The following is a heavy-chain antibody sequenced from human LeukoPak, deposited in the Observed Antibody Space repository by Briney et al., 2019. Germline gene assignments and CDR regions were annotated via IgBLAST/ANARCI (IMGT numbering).Heavy chain of an antibody. CDR1: GFTFEDYG. J-gene: IGHJ4*02. Sequence: RPGGSLLLSCAASGFTFEDYGMSWVRPAPGKGLECVSESTWNGGTTGYADSVKGRFSISRDNAKNSLYLQMNSLRDEDSALYYCARDLGVRGTKFLLIYWGQGTLVTVSS. D-gene: IGHD3-10*01. CDR3: ARDLGVRGTKFLLIY. CDR2: STWNGGTT. V-gene: IGHV3-20*04.